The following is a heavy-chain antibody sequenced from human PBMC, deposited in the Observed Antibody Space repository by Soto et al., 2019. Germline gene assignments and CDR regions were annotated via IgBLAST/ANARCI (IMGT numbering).Heavy chain of an antibody. CDR2: IWYDGSNK. V-gene: IGHV3-33*01. J-gene: IGHJ4*02. Sequence: GGSLRLSCAASGFTFSSYGMHWVRQAPGKGLEWVAVIWYDGSNKYYADSVKGRFTISRDNSKNTLYLQMNSLRAEDTAVYYCARDAYGGNSGLGYWGQGTLVTVSS. CDR1: GFTFSSYG. CDR3: ARDAYGGNSGLGY. D-gene: IGHD4-17*01.